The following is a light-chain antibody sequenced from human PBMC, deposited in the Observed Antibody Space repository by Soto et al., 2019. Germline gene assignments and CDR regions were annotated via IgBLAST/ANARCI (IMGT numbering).Light chain of an antibody. J-gene: IGKJ1*01. CDR1: ENVRTF. CDR2: GAS. V-gene: IGKV3-20*01. CDR3: QQYGSSPPRT. Sequence: EVVLTQSPATLSLSPGERATLSCRASENVRTFVDWYQQKPGQAPRLLIYGASTRATDVPDRFSGSGSGADFTLSISRLEPEDFAVYYCQQYGSSPPRTFGQGTKVEMK.